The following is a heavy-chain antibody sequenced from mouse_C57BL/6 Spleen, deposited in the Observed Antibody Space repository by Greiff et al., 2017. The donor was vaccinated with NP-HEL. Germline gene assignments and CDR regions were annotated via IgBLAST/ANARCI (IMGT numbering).Heavy chain of an antibody. D-gene: IGHD1-1*01. CDR2: ISDGGSYT. V-gene: IGHV5-4*01. Sequence: EVKLMESGGGLVKPGGSLKLSCAASGFTFSSYAMSWVRQTPEKRLEWVATISDGGSYTYYPDNVKGRFTISRDNAKNNLYLQMSHLQSEDTAMYYCARDRVYYYGRRAYFDVWGTGTTVTVSS. CDR3: ARDRVYYYGRRAYFDV. CDR1: GFTFSSYA. J-gene: IGHJ1*03.